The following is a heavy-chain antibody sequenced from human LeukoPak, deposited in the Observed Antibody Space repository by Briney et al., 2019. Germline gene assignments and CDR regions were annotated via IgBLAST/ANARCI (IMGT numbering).Heavy chain of an antibody. J-gene: IGHJ4*02. CDR1: GFSLSTSGVG. CDR3: AHGRYAVTHGGTSAVFGY. V-gene: IGHV2-5*02. Sequence: SGPTLVNPTQTLTLTCTFSGFSLSTSGVGVGWIRQPPGKALEWLALIYWDDDKRYSPSLKSRLTITKDTSKNQVVLTMTNMDPVDTATYYCAHGRYAVTHGGTSAVFGYWGQGTLVTVSS. D-gene: IGHD4-17*01. CDR2: IYWDDDK.